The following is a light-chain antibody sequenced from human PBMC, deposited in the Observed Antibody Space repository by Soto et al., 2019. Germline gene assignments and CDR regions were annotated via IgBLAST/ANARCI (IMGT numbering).Light chain of an antibody. CDR3: ASYTSSRTLV. CDR1: SSDVGGHSY. CDR2: EVT. J-gene: IGLJ1*01. Sequence: QSVLTQDAYVSGFPGQVITFSCTGTSSDVGGHSYVSWYQQRPGKAPRLMIYEVTKRPSGISNRFSASKSGNTASLTISGLQAEDEADYYCASYTSSRTLVFGTGTKVTVL. V-gene: IGLV2-14*01.